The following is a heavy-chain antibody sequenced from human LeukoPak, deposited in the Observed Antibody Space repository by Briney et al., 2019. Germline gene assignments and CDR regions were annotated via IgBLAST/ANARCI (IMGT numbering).Heavy chain of an antibody. CDR1: GFTFTNYA. D-gene: IGHD3-10*01. CDR3: ARGTYYYGSGSYYARAFDI. CDR2: ITSSSSYI. J-gene: IGHJ3*02. V-gene: IGHV3-21*04. Sequence: GGSLRLSCAASGFTFTNYAMNWVRQAPGKGLEWVSSITSSSSYIYYSDSVKGRFTISRDNAKNSLYLQMNSLRAEDTALYYCARGTYYYGSGSYYARAFDIWGQGTMVTVSS.